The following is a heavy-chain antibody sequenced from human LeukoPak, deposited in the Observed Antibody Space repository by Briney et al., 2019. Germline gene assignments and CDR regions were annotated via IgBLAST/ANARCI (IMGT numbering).Heavy chain of an antibody. CDR3: ARDGGSFFPLDC. D-gene: IGHD2-15*01. V-gene: IGHV3-48*01. CDR1: GFTFSSST. J-gene: IGHJ4*02. Sequence: GGSLRLSCAASGFTFSSSTMNWVRQAPGKGLEWVSSISSGATTIYYADSVKGRFTVSRDNAKNSLYLQMRSLRADATAVYYCARDGGSFFPLDCWGQGTLVTVSS. CDR2: ISSGATTI.